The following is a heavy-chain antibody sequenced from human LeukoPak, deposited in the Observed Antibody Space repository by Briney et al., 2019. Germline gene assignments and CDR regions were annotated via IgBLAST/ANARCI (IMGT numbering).Heavy chain of an antibody. CDR1: GFTFSSYS. CDR2: ISSSSSYI. D-gene: IGHD6-19*01. J-gene: IGHJ1*01. CDR3: ARVVGVAGNQH. V-gene: IGHV3-21*01. Sequence: GGSVRLSCAASGFTFSSYSMNWVRQAPGKGLEWVSSISSSSSYIYYADSVKGRFTISRDNAKNSLYLQMNSLRAEDTAVYYCARVVGVAGNQHWGQGTLVTVSS.